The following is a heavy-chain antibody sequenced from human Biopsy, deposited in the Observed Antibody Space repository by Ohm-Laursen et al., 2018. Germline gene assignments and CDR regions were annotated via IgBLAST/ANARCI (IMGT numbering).Heavy chain of an antibody. V-gene: IGHV1-2*02. J-gene: IGHJ5*02. CDR2: INVKTGDT. D-gene: IGHD3-22*01. CDR3: TRGGYYYDSLAYYYWFDP. Sequence: ASVKVSCNASGYTFTGYHVHWVRQAPGQGLEWMGWINVKTGDTNYAQKFQGRVTITRDTSISTAYVDLSSLRSDDTAVYYCTRGGYYYDSLAYYYWFDPWGQGTLVTVSS. CDR1: GYTFTGYH.